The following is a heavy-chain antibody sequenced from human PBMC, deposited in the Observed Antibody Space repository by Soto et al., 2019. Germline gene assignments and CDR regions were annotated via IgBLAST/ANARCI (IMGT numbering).Heavy chain of an antibody. CDR3: ASGYDRYYFDY. CDR1: GGSISSGDYY. J-gene: IGHJ4*02. D-gene: IGHD3-16*01. Sequence: SETLSLTCTVSGGSISSGDYYWSWIRQPPGKGLEWIGYIYYSGITYYNPSLKSRVTISVDTSKTQFSLKLSSVTAADTAVYYCASGYDRYYFDYWGQGTLVTVSS. V-gene: IGHV4-30-4*01. CDR2: IYYSGIT.